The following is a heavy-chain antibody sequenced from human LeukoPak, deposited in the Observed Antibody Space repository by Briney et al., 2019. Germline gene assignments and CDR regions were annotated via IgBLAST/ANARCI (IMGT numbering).Heavy chain of an antibody. CDR2: IYPGDSDT. Sequence: GESLKISCKGSGYSFTSYWIGWVRQMPGKGLEWMGIIYPGDSDTRYSPSFQGQVTISADKSISTAYLQWSSLKASDTAMYYCARTQSSSWYPPYYYYMDVWGKGTTVTVSS. CDR1: GYSFTSYW. J-gene: IGHJ6*03. CDR3: ARTQSSSWYPPYYYYMDV. V-gene: IGHV5-51*01. D-gene: IGHD6-13*01.